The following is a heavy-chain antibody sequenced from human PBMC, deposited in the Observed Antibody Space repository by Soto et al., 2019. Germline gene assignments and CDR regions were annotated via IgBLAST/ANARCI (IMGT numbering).Heavy chain of an antibody. Sequence: ASVKVSCKASGYTFNSYDRQWVRQAPGQRLEWMGWTSAYKGNTNYAQKLQGRVTMTTDTSTSTAYMELRSLRSDDTAVYYCARRQWLVGGYYYGMDVWGQGTTVTVSS. CDR2: TSAYKGNT. J-gene: IGHJ6*02. CDR1: GYTFNSYD. D-gene: IGHD6-19*01. V-gene: IGHV1-18*01. CDR3: ARRQWLVGGYYYGMDV.